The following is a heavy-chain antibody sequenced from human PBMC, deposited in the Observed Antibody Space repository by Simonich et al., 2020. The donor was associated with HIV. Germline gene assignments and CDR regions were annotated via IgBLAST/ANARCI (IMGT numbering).Heavy chain of an antibody. J-gene: IGHJ3*02. CDR1: GFTFSSYW. Sequence: EVQLVESGGGLVQPGGSLRLSCAASGFTFSSYWMHWVRQAPGKGLVWVSRMNSDGNSKSYADSVKGRFTISRDNAKNTLYLQMNSLRAEDTAVYYCARAWGDAFDIWGQGTMVTVSS. CDR3: ARAWGDAFDI. V-gene: IGHV3-74*01. CDR2: MNSDGNSK. D-gene: IGHD7-27*01.